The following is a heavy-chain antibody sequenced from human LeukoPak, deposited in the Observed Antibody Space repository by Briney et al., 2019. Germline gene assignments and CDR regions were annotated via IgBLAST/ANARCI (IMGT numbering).Heavy chain of an antibody. V-gene: IGHV4-59*01. Sequence: SETLSLTCTVSGGSINSYYWSWIRQPPGKGLEWIGYIYYSGSTNYNPSLKSRVTISVDTSKNQFSLKLSSVTAADTAVYYCARIGVDTATDYWGQGTLVTVSS. CDR1: GGSINSYY. CDR2: IYYSGST. J-gene: IGHJ4*02. CDR3: ARIGVDTATDY. D-gene: IGHD5-18*01.